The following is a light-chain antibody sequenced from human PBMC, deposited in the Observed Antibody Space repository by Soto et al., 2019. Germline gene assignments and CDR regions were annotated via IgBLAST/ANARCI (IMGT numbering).Light chain of an antibody. CDR3: QKYNNWPLT. CDR1: ESVYSY. Sequence: EIVMTQSPATLSVSPGERVTLSCRASESVYSYLAWYQQKPGQPPRLLIYGASTRATGIPARFSGSVSGTEFSLTISSLQSEDFAVYYCQKYNNWPLTFGGGTKVEI. J-gene: IGKJ4*01. V-gene: IGKV3-15*01. CDR2: GAS.